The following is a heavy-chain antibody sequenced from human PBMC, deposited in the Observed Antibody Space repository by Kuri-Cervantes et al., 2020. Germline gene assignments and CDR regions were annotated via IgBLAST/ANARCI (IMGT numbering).Heavy chain of an antibody. CDR2: ISWNSGSI. CDR1: GFTFDDYA. V-gene: IGHV3-9*01. J-gene: IGHJ6*02. Sequence: SLKISCAASGFTFDDYAMHWVRQAPGKGLEWVSGISWNSGSIGYADSVKGRFTISRDNSKNTLYLQMNSLRAEDTAVYYCARGRSCSGGSCHRPYYYYGMDVWGQGTTVTVSS. D-gene: IGHD2-15*01. CDR3: ARGRSCSGGSCHRPYYYYGMDV.